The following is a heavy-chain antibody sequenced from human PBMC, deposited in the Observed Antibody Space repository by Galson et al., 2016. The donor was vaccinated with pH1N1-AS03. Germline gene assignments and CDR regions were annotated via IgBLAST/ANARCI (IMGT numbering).Heavy chain of an antibody. CDR3: ARGPVSYSNYWFPPPDY. V-gene: IGHV3-64*01. Sequence: LRLSCAASGFTFSDYAMHWVRQAPGKGLEYVSAISSDASGTYYANSVKGRFTISRDNSKNTVYLQMGSLRAEGMAVYYCARGPVSYSNYWFPPPDYWGQGTLVTVSS. CDR1: GFTFSDYA. J-gene: IGHJ4*02. D-gene: IGHD6-13*01. CDR2: ISSDASGT.